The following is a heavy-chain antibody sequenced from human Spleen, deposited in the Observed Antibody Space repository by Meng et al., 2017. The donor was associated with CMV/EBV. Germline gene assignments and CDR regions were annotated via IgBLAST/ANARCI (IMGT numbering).Heavy chain of an antibody. Sequence: QVQLQHWGAGLLKPSETLSLTCAVHGGSFSGYYWSWIRQPPGKGLEWIGEINHSGSTNYNPSLKSRVPISVDTSKNQFSLKLSSVTAADTAVYYCARDGGYHRAAGPYWGQGTLVTVSS. V-gene: IGHV4-34*01. J-gene: IGHJ4*02. CDR3: ARDGGYHRAAGPY. CDR1: GGSFSGYY. D-gene: IGHD2-15*01. CDR2: INHSGST.